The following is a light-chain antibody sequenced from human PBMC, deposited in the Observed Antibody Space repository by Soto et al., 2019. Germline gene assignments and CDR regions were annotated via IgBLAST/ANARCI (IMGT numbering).Light chain of an antibody. CDR3: QQYGSSPPYT. CDR2: GAS. Sequence: EIVLTQSPGTLSLSPGERATLSCRASQSVGSSYLAWYQQKPGQAPRLLIYGASSRATGIPDRFSGSGSGTNFTLTHSRLEPEDFEVYYCQQYGSSPPYTFGQGTKLEIK. V-gene: IGKV3-20*01. CDR1: QSVGSSY. J-gene: IGKJ2*01.